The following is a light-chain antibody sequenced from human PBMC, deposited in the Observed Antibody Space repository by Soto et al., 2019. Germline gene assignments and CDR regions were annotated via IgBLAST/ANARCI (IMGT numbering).Light chain of an antibody. Sequence: EIVLTQSPATLSLSPGERATLSCRASQSVSSYLAWYQQKPGQAPRLLIYDTSKRATGIPARFSGSGSGTEFTHTISSLEPEDFAVYYCQQRTNWPRSFTFGPGTKVDIK. J-gene: IGKJ3*01. CDR3: QQRTNWPRSFT. CDR1: QSVSSY. V-gene: IGKV3-11*01. CDR2: DTS.